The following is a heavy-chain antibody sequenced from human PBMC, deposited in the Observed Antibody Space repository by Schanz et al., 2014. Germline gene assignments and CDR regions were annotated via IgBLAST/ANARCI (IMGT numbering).Heavy chain of an antibody. Sequence: VQLVESGGGVVQPGRSLRLSCAASGFTFSSYGMHWVRQAPGKGLEWVSGIGGSGDSTHYADSVKGRFIISRDNSKNTLYLQVNSVRAEDTAVDYCAKHVRSLTGNDYWGQGTLVTVSS. V-gene: IGHV3-23*04. CDR1: GFTFSSYG. J-gene: IGHJ4*02. CDR3: AKHVRSLTGNDY. CDR2: IGGSGDST. D-gene: IGHD3-9*01.